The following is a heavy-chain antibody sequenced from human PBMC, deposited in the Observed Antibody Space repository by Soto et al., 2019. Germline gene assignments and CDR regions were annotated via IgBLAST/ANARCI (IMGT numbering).Heavy chain of an antibody. Sequence: PGGSLRLSCAASGFTFSSYSMNWVRQAPGKGLEWVSSISSSSSYIYYADSVKGRFTISRDNAKNSLYLQMNSLRAEDTAVYYCARDLANYDFWSGAYYYGMDVWGQGTTVTVSS. CDR2: ISSSSSYI. D-gene: IGHD3-3*01. V-gene: IGHV3-21*01. CDR1: GFTFSSYS. CDR3: ARDLANYDFWSGAYYYGMDV. J-gene: IGHJ6*02.